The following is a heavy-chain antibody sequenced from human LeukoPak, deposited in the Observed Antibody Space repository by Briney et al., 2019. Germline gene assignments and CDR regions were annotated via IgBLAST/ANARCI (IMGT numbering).Heavy chain of an antibody. CDR3: ARGPRDWLVRVVDYFDY. D-gene: IGHD6-19*01. Sequence: SETLSLTCAVYGGSFSGYYWSWIRQPPGKGLEWIGEINHSGSTNYNPSLKSRVTISVDTSKNQFSLKLSSVTAADTAVYYCARGPRDWLVRVVDYFDYWGQGTLVTVSS. CDR2: INHSGST. CDR1: GGSFSGYY. V-gene: IGHV4-34*01. J-gene: IGHJ4*02.